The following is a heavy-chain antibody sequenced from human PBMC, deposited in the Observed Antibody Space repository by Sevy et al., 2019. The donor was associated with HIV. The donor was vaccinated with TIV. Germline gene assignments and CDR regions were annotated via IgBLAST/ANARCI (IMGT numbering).Heavy chain of an antibody. CDR1: GFTFSSYA. Sequence: GGSLRLSCAASGFTFSSYAMHWVRQAPGKGLEWVAVISYDGSNKYYADSVKGRFIISRDNSKNTLYLQMNSLRAEDTAVYYCARDRAGLYMGGAFDIWGQGTMVTVSS. D-gene: IGHD3-16*01. CDR3: ARDRAGLYMGGAFDI. V-gene: IGHV3-30-3*01. J-gene: IGHJ3*02. CDR2: ISYDGSNK.